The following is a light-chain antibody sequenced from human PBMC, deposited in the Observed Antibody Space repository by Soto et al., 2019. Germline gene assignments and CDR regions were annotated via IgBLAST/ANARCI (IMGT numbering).Light chain of an antibody. CDR3: QKYNSAPFT. CDR2: AAS. V-gene: IGKV1-27*01. Sequence: EIQMNQSPSSLSASLGDRVTITFRAGQGNSHYLAWYQQKPGKVPKLLIYAASTLQSGVPSRFSGSGSGTDFTLTISSLQPEDVATYYCQKYNSAPFTFGGGTKVEIK. J-gene: IGKJ4*01. CDR1: QGNSHY.